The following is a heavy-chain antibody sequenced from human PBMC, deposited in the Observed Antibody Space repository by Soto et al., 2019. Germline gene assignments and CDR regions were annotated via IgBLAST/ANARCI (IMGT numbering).Heavy chain of an antibody. V-gene: IGHV3-11*04. CDR3: ARVGIAVAGYDY. J-gene: IGHJ4*02. Sequence: PGGSLRLSCAASGFTFSDYYMNWIRQAPGKGLEWVSYISGSGSTMYYAGSVKGRFTISRDNAKNSLYLQMNSLRAEDTAVYYCARVGIAVAGYDYWGQGTLVTVSS. D-gene: IGHD6-19*01. CDR1: GFTFSDYY. CDR2: ISGSGSTM.